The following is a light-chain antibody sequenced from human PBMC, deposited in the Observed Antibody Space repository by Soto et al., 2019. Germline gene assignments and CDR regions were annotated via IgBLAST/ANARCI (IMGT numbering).Light chain of an antibody. CDR1: SSDVGGYNY. V-gene: IGLV2-11*01. Sequence: QSALTQPRSVSGSPGQSVTISCTGTSSDVGGYNYVSWYQQHPGKAPKLMIYDVSKRPSGVPDRFSGSKPGNTASLTISGLQAEDEADYYCCSYAGSYVFGTGTKLTVL. CDR2: DVS. CDR3: CSYAGSYV. J-gene: IGLJ1*01.